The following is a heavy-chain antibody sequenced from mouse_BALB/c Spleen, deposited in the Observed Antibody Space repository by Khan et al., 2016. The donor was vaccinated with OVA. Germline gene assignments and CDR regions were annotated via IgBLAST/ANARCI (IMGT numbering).Heavy chain of an antibody. D-gene: IGHD4-1*01. CDR3: ARAGWDVFAY. V-gene: IGHV1-77*01. Sequence: QVQLKQSGPELVKPGASVKMSCKASGYTFTDYVMNWVKQRNGQGLEWIGQIYPGSDSTYYNEKFKGKATLTADRSSSTAYMQLSNLTSEDSVGYFCARAGWDVFAYWGQGTLVTVSA. CDR1: GYTFTDYV. J-gene: IGHJ3*01. CDR2: IYPGSDST.